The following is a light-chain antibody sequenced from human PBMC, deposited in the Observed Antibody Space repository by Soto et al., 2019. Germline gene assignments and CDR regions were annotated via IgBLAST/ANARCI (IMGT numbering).Light chain of an antibody. CDR2: DAS. V-gene: IGKV3-20*01. J-gene: IGKJ5*01. CDR1: QSVTSNK. CDR3: QKYGISPIT. Sequence: EIVLTQSPGNLSLSPGERATLSCRASQSVTSNKLAWYQQKPGQAPRLLIYDASGRTTGSPDRFSGSGSGADFTLTLSRLEPEDFAVYYCQKYGISPITFGQGTRLEIK.